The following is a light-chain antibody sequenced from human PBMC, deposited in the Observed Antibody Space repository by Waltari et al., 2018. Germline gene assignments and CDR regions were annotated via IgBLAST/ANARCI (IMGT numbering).Light chain of an antibody. CDR3: CSYAGSITFWV. Sequence: QSALTQPRSVSGSPGPSVPISCTGTSSDVGGYNYVPWSQHHPGKAPKLIIYDVTKRPSGVPDRFSASKSDNTASLTISGLQAEDEADYYCCSYAGSITFWVFGGGTKLTVL. CDR2: DVT. V-gene: IGLV2-11*01. CDR1: SSDVGGYNY. J-gene: IGLJ3*02.